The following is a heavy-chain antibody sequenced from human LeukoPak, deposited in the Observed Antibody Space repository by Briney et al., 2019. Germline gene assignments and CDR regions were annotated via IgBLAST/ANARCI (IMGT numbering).Heavy chain of an antibody. CDR1: GYSISSGYY. Sequence: SETLSLTCTVSGYSISSGYYWGWIRQPPGKGLEWIGSIYHSGSTYYNPSLKSRVTISVDTSKNQFSLKLSSVTAADTAVYYCARGTDENNWFDPWGQGILVTVSS. D-gene: IGHD4-17*01. V-gene: IGHV4-38-2*02. J-gene: IGHJ5*02. CDR2: IYHSGST. CDR3: ARGTDENNWFDP.